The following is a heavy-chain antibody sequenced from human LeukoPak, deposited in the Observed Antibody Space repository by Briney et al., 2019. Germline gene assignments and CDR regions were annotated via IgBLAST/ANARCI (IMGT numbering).Heavy chain of an antibody. CDR3: ARVFNHYDILTGYHSNHGKRYYFDY. CDR2: IIPILGIA. D-gene: IGHD3-9*01. J-gene: IGHJ4*02. Sequence: ASVKVSCKASGGTFSSYAISWVRQAPGQGLEWMGRIIPILGIANYAQKFQGRVTITADKSTSTAYMELSSLRSEDTAVYYCARVFNHYDILTGYHSNHGKRYYFDYWGQGTLVTVSS. V-gene: IGHV1-69*04. CDR1: GGTFSSYA.